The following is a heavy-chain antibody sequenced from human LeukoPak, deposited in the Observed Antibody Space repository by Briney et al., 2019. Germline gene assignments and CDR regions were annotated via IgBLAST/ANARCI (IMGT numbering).Heavy chain of an antibody. CDR3: AAELDHFDY. J-gene: IGHJ4*02. CDR1: GGSFSGYY. CDR2: INHSGST. D-gene: IGHD1-1*01. V-gene: IGHV4-34*01. Sequence: SETLSLTCAVYGGSFSGYYWSLIRQPPGKGLGWIGEINHSGSTNYNPSLKSRVTISVDTSKNQFSLKLSSVTAADTAVYYCAAELDHFDYWGQGTLVTVSS.